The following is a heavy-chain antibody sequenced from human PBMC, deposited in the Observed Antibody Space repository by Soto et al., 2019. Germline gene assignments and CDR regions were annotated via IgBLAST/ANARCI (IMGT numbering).Heavy chain of an antibody. CDR2: IYYSGST. CDR3: ARKYSSGLNWFDP. J-gene: IGHJ5*02. Sequence: SETLSLTCTVSGGSISSYYCSWIRQPPGKGLEWIGYIYYSGSTNYNPSLKSRVTISVDTSKNQFSLKLSSVTAADTAVYYCARKYSSGLNWFDPWGQGTLVTVSS. D-gene: IGHD6-19*01. V-gene: IGHV4-59*01. CDR1: GGSISSYY.